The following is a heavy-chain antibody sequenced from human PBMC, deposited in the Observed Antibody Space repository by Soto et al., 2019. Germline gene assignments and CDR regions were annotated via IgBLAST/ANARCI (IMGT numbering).Heavy chain of an antibody. V-gene: IGHV1-69*02. CDR1: GGTFSSYT. CDR2: IIPILGIA. J-gene: IGHJ4*02. CDR3: ASGGGGNYNVPFDY. D-gene: IGHD2-21*02. Sequence: QVQLVQSGAEVKKPGSSVKVSCKASGGTFSSYTISWVRQAPGQGLEWMGRIIPILGIANYAQKFQGRVTITADKSTSPAYMELSSLRSEDTAVYYCASGGGGNYNVPFDYWGQGTLVTVSS.